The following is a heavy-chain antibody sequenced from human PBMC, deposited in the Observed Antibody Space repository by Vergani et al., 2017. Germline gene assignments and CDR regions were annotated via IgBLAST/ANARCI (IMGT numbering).Heavy chain of an antibody. V-gene: IGHV1-2*02. CDR2: INPNSGGT. D-gene: IGHD3-3*01. CDR1: GYTFTGYY. J-gene: IGHJ4*02. CDR3: AREGAYYDFWSGYDPRGYYFDY. Sequence: QVQLVQSGAEVKKPGASVKVSCKASGYTFTGYYMHWVRQAPGQGLEWMGWINPNSGGTNYAQKFQGRVTMTRDTSISTAYMGLSRLRSDDTAVYYCAREGAYYDFWSGYDPRGYYFDYWGQGTLVTVSS.